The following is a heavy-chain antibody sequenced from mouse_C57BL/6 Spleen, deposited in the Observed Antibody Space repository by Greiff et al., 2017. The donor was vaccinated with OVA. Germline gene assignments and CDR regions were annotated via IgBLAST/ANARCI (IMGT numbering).Heavy chain of an antibody. Sequence: VMLVESGPELVKPGASVKLSCKASGYTFTSYDINWVKQRPGQGLEWIGWIYPRDGSTKYNEKFKGKATLTVDTSSSTAYMELHSLTSEDSAVYFCARGGVYGYDENYYAMDYWGQGTSVTVSS. CDR2: IYPRDGST. J-gene: IGHJ4*01. CDR3: ARGGVYGYDENYYAMDY. D-gene: IGHD2-2*01. V-gene: IGHV1-85*01. CDR1: GYTFTSYD.